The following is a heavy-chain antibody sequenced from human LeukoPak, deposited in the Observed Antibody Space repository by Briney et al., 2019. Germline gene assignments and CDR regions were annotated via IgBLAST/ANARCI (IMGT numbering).Heavy chain of an antibody. Sequence: SETLSLTCTVSGGSISSYYWSWIRQPAGKGLEWIGRIYTSGSTNYNPSLKSRVTMSVDTSKNQFSLKLSSVTAADTAVYYCARVKPHRLAAGLSWFDPWGQGTLVTVSS. CDR2: IYTSGST. J-gene: IGHJ5*02. V-gene: IGHV4-4*07. CDR1: GGSISSYY. D-gene: IGHD2-15*01. CDR3: ARVKPHRLAAGLSWFDP.